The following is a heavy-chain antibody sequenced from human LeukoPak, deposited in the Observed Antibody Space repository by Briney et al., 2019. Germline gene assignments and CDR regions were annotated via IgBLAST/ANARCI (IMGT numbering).Heavy chain of an antibody. D-gene: IGHD6-19*01. J-gene: IGHJ5*02. Sequence: SETLSLTCAVYGGSFSGYYWSWIRQPPGKGLEWIGEINHSGSTNYNPSLKSRVTISVDTSKNQFSLKLSSVTVADTAVYYCARGGSGWYRGWFDPWGQGTLVTVSS. CDR3: ARGGSGWYRGWFDP. CDR1: GGSFSGYY. CDR2: INHSGST. V-gene: IGHV4-34*01.